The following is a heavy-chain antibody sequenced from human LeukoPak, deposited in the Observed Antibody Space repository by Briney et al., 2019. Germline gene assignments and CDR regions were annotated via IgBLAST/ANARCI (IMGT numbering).Heavy chain of an antibody. Sequence: PGGSLRLSCAASGFSFSSYAMSRVRQAPGKGLEWVSAISGSGGSTYYADSVKGRFTISRDNSKNTLYLQMNSLRAEDTAVYYCAKSHRYSGSPDAFDIWGQGTMVTVSS. D-gene: IGHD1-26*01. CDR3: AKSHRYSGSPDAFDI. CDR1: GFSFSSYA. V-gene: IGHV3-23*01. J-gene: IGHJ3*02. CDR2: ISGSGGST.